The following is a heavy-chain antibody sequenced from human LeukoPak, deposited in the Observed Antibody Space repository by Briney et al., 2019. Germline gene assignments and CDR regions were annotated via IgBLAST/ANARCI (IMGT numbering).Heavy chain of an antibody. J-gene: IGHJ3*02. D-gene: IGHD3-22*01. V-gene: IGHV3-30-3*01. CDR3: ARRYYYDSSGYSDAFDI. CDR1: GFTFSNYA. Sequence: GGSLRLSCAASGFTFSNYAMHWVRQAPGKGLEWVAVTSYDGSNKYYADSVKGRFTISRDNAKNSLYLQMNSLRAEDTAVYYCARRYYYDSSGYSDAFDIWGQGTMVTVSS. CDR2: TSYDGSNK.